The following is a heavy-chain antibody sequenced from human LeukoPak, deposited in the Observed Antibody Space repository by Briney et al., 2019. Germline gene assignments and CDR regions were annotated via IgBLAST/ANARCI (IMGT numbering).Heavy chain of an antibody. Sequence: SETLSLTCAVYGGSFSGYYWSWIRQPPGKGLEWIGEINHSGSTNYNPSLKSRVTISVDTSENQFSLKLSSVTAADTAVYYCARRRSSGLRVEDYWGQGTLVTVSS. CDR1: GGSFSGYY. CDR2: INHSGST. J-gene: IGHJ4*02. V-gene: IGHV4-34*01. CDR3: ARRRSSGLRVEDY. D-gene: IGHD6-19*01.